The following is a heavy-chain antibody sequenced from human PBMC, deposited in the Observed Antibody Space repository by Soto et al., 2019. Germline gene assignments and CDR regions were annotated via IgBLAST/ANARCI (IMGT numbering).Heavy chain of an antibody. CDR3: TTWYRGGFDL. D-gene: IGHD6-13*01. CDR2: IKSRADGGTT. J-gene: IGHJ2*01. Sequence: SVSNAWMNWVRPTPGKGLEWVGRIKSRADGGTTDYAAPVKGRFTISRDDSKNTLYLQVNSLKTEDTAVYYCTTWYRGGFDLWGRGTLVTVSS. V-gene: IGHV3-15*07. CDR1: SVSNAW.